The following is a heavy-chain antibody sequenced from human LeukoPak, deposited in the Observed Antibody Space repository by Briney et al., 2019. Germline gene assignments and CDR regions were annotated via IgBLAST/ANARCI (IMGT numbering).Heavy chain of an antibody. CDR1: GGSISSYY. D-gene: IGHD1-26*01. Sequence: SETLSLTCTVSGGSISSYYWSWIRQPPGKGLEWIGYIYYSGSTNYNPSLKSRVTISVDTSKNQFSLKLSSVTAADTAVYYCARGGRYSGSYYDYWGQRTLVTVSS. V-gene: IGHV4-59*01. J-gene: IGHJ4*02. CDR3: ARGGRYSGSYYDY. CDR2: IYYSGST.